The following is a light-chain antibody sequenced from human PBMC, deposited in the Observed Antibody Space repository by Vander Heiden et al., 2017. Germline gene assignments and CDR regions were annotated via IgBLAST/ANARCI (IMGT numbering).Light chain of an antibody. V-gene: IGLV3-19*01. J-gene: IGLJ2*01. CDR2: GKN. CDR1: SLRSYY. Sequence: SSELTQDPAVSVALGQTVRITCQGDSLRSYYASWYQQKPGQAPGRVIYGKNNRPSGIPDRFSGSSSGNTASLTITGAQAEEEADYYCNSRDSSGNHRGVFGGGTKLTVL. CDR3: NSRDSSGNHRGV.